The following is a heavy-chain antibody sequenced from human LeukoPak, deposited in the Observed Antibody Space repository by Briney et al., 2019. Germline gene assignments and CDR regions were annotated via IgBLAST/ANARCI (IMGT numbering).Heavy chain of an antibody. CDR1: GFTFSSYW. CDR3: ARDGVYCSSTSCGSYYYYGRDV. V-gene: IGHV3-7*01. CDR2: IKQDGSEK. J-gene: IGHJ6*02. Sequence: PGGSLRLSCAASGFTFSSYWMSWVRQAPGKGLEWVANIKQDGSEKYYVDSVKGRFTISRDNAKNSLYLQMNSLRAEDTAVYYCARDGVYCSSTSCGSYYYYGRDVWGQGTTVTVSS. D-gene: IGHD2-2*01.